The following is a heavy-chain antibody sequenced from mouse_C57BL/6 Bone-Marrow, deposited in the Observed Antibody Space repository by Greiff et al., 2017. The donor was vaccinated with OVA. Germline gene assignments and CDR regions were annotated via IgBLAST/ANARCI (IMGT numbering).Heavy chain of an antibody. D-gene: IGHD1-1*01. CDR3: ARERYYGSSYDWYFDV. Sequence: QVQLKQSGAELARPGASVKLSCKASGYTFTSYGISWVKQRTGQGLEWIGEIYPRSGNTYYNEKFKGKATMTADKSSSTAYIGLRSLTSEDSAVYFCARERYYGSSYDWYFDVWGTGTTVTVSS. CDR1: GYTFTSYG. CDR2: IYPRSGNT. V-gene: IGHV1-81*01. J-gene: IGHJ1*03.